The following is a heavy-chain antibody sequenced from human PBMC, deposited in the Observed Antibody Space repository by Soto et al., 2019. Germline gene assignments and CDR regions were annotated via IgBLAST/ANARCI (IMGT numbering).Heavy chain of an antibody. CDR3: ARGPSADKVDY. J-gene: IGHJ4*02. V-gene: IGHV4-30-4*01. CDR1: GGSISSANYY. Sequence: QVQLQESGPGLVEPSQTLSLTCTVSGGSISSANYYWSWIHQPPGTGLEWIGHIYNSGSTYSNPSLKSRVTISVDTSKNQFSLKLSSVTAADTAVYYCARGPSADKVDYWGQGTLVTVSS. CDR2: IYNSGST.